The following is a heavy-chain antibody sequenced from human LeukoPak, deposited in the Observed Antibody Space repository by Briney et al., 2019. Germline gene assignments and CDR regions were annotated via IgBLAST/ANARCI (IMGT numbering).Heavy chain of an antibody. D-gene: IGHD2-2*01. CDR2: INAGNGNT. V-gene: IGHV1-3*01. CDR1: GYTFTSYA. CDR3: AREVVPAAPLYYYYYYGMDV. J-gene: IGHJ6*02. Sequence: GASVKVSCKASGYTFTSYAMHWVRQAPGQRLEWMGWINAGNGNTKYSQKFQGRVTITRDTSASTAYMELSSLRSEDTAVYYCAREVVPAAPLYYYYYYGMDVWGQGTTVTVSS.